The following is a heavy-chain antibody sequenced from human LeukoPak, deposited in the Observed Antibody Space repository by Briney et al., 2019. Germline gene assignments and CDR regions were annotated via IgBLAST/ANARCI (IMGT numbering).Heavy chain of an antibody. CDR1: GYTFFNYA. Sequence: ASVKVSCKASGYTFFNYAIHWVCQAPGQRLEWMGWINTRTGNAYYSQELQGRLTITRDTSASTAYMELSSLRSEDMAVYYCAKDSGSGWYEFRWGQGTLVTVSS. V-gene: IGHV1-3*03. CDR3: AKDSGSGWYEFR. CDR2: INTRTGNA. D-gene: IGHD6-19*01. J-gene: IGHJ4*02.